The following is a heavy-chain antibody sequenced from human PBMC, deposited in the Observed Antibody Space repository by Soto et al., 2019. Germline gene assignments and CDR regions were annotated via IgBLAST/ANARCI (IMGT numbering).Heavy chain of an antibody. V-gene: IGHV1-18*01. D-gene: IGHD2-15*01. Sequence: ASVKGYCAASGSTITSYGISWVRQAPGQGLEWMGWISAYNGNTNYAQKLQGRVTMTTDTSTSTAYMELRSLRSDDTAVYYCARDRGYCSGGSCYSYYYYYVMDVWVQGTTVTVSS. J-gene: IGHJ6*01. CDR3: ARDRGYCSGGSCYSYYYYYVMDV. CDR2: ISAYNGNT. CDR1: GSTITSYG.